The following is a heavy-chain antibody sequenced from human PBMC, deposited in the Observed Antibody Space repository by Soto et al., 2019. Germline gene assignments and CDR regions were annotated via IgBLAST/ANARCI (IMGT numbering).Heavy chain of an antibody. Sequence: QVQLQESGPGLVKPSQTLSLTCTVSGGSISSGGYYWNWIRQHPGKGLEWIGYIYYSGSTYYNPSHESRVTRSVDTSKSQCSLKLSSGTAADTAVYYCAREPLTWGQGTLVPVSS. J-gene: IGHJ4*02. CDR1: GGSISSGGYY. CDR2: IYYSGST. V-gene: IGHV4-31*03. CDR3: AREPLT.